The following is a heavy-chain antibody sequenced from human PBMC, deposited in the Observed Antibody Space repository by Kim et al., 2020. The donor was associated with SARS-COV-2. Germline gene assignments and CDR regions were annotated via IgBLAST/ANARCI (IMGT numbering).Heavy chain of an antibody. J-gene: IGHJ6*02. V-gene: IGHV1-69*13. CDR3: AREGYCSSTSCRSLIDYYYYGMDV. Sequence: SVKVSCKASGGTFSSYAISWVRQAPGQGLEWMGGIIPIFGTANYAQKFQGRVTITADESTSTAYMELSSLRSEDTAVYYCAREGYCSSTSCRSLIDYYYYGMDVWGQGTTVTVSS. CDR1: GGTFSSYA. CDR2: IIPIFGTA. D-gene: IGHD2-2*01.